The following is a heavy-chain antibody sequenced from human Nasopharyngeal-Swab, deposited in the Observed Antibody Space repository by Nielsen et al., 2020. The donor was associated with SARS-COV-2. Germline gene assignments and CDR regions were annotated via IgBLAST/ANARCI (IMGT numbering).Heavy chain of an antibody. CDR1: GFTFSSYA. Sequence: ETLSLTCAASGFTFSSYAMSWVRQAPGKGLEWVSAISGSGGSTYYADSVKGRFTISRDNSKNTLYLQMNSLRAEDTAVYYCAKDHLQGGNYGDAFDIWGQGTMVTVSS. V-gene: IGHV3-23*01. J-gene: IGHJ3*02. CDR2: ISGSGGST. CDR3: AKDHLQGGNYGDAFDI. D-gene: IGHD4-23*01.